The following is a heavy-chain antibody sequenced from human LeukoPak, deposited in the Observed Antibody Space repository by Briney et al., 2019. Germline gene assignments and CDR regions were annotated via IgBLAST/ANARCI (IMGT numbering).Heavy chain of an antibody. J-gene: IGHJ2*01. D-gene: IGHD3-3*01. CDR1: GFTFRNYG. Sequence: QSGWSLRLSCAASGFTFRNYGTHWVRQAPGKGLEWVAVIWYDGSNKYYADSVKGRFTMSRDNSKNTLFLQMNSLRVDDTAVYYCARDRSVRYFDLWGRGTLVTVSS. CDR2: IWYDGSNK. CDR3: ARDRSVRYFDL. V-gene: IGHV3-33*01.